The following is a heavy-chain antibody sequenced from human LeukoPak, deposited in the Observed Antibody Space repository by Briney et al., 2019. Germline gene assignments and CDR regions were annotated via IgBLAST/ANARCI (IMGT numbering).Heavy chain of an antibody. CDR3: ARDKGKYDSSGYAN. V-gene: IGHV3-66*01. CDR1: GVTVTTNY. D-gene: IGHD3-22*01. J-gene: IGHJ4*02. CDR2: IYGVDNT. Sequence: PGGSLRLSCAVSGVTVTTNYMNWVRQAPGKGLEWVSLIYGVDNTYYADSVKGRFTISRDNSKNTLFLQMNSLRDDDTAVYYCARDKGKYDSSGYANWGQGTLVTVSS.